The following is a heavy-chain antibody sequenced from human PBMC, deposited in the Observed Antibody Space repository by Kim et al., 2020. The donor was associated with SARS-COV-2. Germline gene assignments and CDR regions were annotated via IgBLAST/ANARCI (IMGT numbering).Heavy chain of an antibody. J-gene: IGHJ5*02. Sequence: SETLSLTCAVYGGSFSGYYWSWIRQPPGKGLEWIGEINHSGSTNYNPSLKSRVTISVDTSKNQFSLKLSSVTAADTAVYYCARLVRGLNWFDPWGQGTLVTVSS. CDR2: INHSGST. CDR1: GGSFSGYY. V-gene: IGHV4-34*01. CDR3: ARLVRGLNWFDP. D-gene: IGHD3-10*01.